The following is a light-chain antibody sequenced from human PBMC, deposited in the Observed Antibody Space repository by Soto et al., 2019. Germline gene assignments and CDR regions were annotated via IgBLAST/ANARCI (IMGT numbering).Light chain of an antibody. CDR1: QDISKN. Sequence: IQMTQSPSSLSASVGDRVTITCQASQDISKNLNWYQQKPGKAPKLLIYDASSLQTGVASRFSGSGSAKHFTITISSLQPEDVATYYCQQYDNLLPISFGLGTRLEIK. CDR3: QQYDNLLPIS. V-gene: IGKV1-33*01. J-gene: IGKJ5*01. CDR2: DAS.